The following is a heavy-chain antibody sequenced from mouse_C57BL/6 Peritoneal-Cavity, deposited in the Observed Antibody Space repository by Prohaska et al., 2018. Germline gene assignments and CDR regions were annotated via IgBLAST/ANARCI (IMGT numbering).Heavy chain of an antibody. CDR2: ISSGSSTI. J-gene: IGHJ3*01. CDR1: GFTFSDYG. CDR3: ERLLPFAY. Sequence: GFTFSDYGMHWVRQAPEKGLEWVAYISSGSSTIYYADTVKGRFTISRDNAKNTLFLQMTSLRSEDTAMYYCERLLPFAYWGQGTLVTVSA. V-gene: IGHV5-17*01.